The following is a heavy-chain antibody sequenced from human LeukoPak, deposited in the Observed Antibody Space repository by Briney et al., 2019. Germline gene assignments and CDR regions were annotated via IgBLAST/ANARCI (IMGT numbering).Heavy chain of an antibody. D-gene: IGHD3-16*01. CDR3: AKAVLGWHLRLGYLPLLDH. Sequence: PGGSLRLTREPSGFTLSSYLMLSFRQAPGKGLEWVAFIRYDGSNKYYADSVKGRFTISRDNSKNTLYLQMNSLRAEDTAVYYCAKAVLGWHLRLGYLPLLDHWGRRPLVTVSS. CDR1: GFTLSSYL. CDR2: IRYDGSNK. V-gene: IGHV3-30*02. J-gene: IGHJ4*02.